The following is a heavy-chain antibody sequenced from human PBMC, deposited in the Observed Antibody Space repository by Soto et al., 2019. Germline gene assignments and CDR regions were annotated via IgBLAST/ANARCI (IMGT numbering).Heavy chain of an antibody. D-gene: IGHD1-7*01. Sequence: SETLSLTCAVSGGSFTSNNWWTWVRQPPGQGLEWIGEIYRTGSTNYNPSLKSRVTISLDKSENQFSLKVTSLTAADTAVYYCATRDPGTSVDYWGQGTLVTVSS. CDR2: IYRTGST. CDR3: ATRDPGTSVDY. J-gene: IGHJ4*02. CDR1: GGSFTSNNW. V-gene: IGHV4-4*02.